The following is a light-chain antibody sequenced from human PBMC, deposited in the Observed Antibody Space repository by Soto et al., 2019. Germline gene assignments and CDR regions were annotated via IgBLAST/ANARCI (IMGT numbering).Light chain of an antibody. J-gene: IGKJ1*01. V-gene: IGKV1-5*01. CDR2: RSS. CDR3: QQYYSHWT. CDR1: QDLDKW. Sequence: ILMSQTPSSLSASVGDRVTITCRASQDLDKWLAWYQQKPGKAPNLLIYRSSTLRDGVPSRFSGFGSGTDYILTITDVQPDDFASYYCQQYYSHWTFGQGTVVEMK.